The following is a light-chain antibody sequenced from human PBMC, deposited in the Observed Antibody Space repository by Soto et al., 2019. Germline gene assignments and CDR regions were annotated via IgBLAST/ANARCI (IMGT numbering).Light chain of an antibody. CDR2: GAS. CDR3: QQYGSSPIT. CDR1: QSVSSSY. Sequence: EIVLTQSPGTLSLSPGERATLSCRASQSVSSSYLAWYQQKPGQAPRLLISGASRRATGIPDRFSGSGSGTDLTLTISRLEPEDFEVYYCQQYGSSPITFGQGTRLEIK. V-gene: IGKV3-20*01. J-gene: IGKJ5*01.